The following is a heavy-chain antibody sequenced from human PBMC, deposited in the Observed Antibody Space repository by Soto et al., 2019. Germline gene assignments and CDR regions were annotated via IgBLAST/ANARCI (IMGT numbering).Heavy chain of an antibody. Sequence: SETICVTSSVAGYTSGSSGGWGWIRKPPGKGLEWVGYIYDSGSTYYNPSLKTRVTMSLERTKNQFSLKLSSVTAADTAVYYCARARGNWGLSGMDVWGQGTTVTVSS. D-gene: IGHD7-27*01. CDR1: GYTSGSSGG. CDR3: ARARGNWGLSGMDV. V-gene: IGHV4-28*03. CDR2: IYDSGST. J-gene: IGHJ6*02.